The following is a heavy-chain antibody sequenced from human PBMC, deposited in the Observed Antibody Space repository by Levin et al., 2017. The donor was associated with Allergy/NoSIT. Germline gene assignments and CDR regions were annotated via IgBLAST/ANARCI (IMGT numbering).Heavy chain of an antibody. V-gene: IGHV1-69*01. D-gene: IGHD3-22*01. J-gene: IGHJ4*02. CDR2: IIPIFGTA. Sequence: KISCKASGGTFSSYAISWVRQAPGQGLEWMGGIIPIFGTANYAQKFQGRVTITADESTSTAYMELSSLRSEDTAVYYCARAPYYYDSSGYYGYNDYWGQGTLVTVSS. CDR3: ARAPYYYDSSGYYGYNDY. CDR1: GGTFSSYA.